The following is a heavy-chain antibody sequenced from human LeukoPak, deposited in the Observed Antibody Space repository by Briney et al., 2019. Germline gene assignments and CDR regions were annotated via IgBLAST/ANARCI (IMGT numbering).Heavy chain of an antibody. D-gene: IGHD3-3*01. Sequence: GESLKISCKGSGYSFTSYWIGWVRQMPGKGLEWMGIIYPGDSDTRYSPSFQGQVTISADKSISTAYLQWSSLKASDTAMYYCARSHVLRFLEWLPNAFDIWGQETMVTVSS. V-gene: IGHV5-51*01. CDR1: GYSFTSYW. J-gene: IGHJ3*02. CDR2: IYPGDSDT. CDR3: ARSHVLRFLEWLPNAFDI.